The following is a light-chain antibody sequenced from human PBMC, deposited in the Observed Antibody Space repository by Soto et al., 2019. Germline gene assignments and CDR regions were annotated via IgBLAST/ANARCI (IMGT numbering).Light chain of an antibody. V-gene: IGLV2-14*01. CDR3: SSYTSSSTGYV. Sequence: QSALTQPASVSGSPGQSITISCTGTSSDVGGYNYVSWYQQHPGKAPKLMIYGVSNRPSGVSNRFSGSKSGNTASLTISGLQAEDEADYYCSSYTSSSTGYVFGTGTKVTVL. J-gene: IGLJ1*01. CDR1: SSDVGGYNY. CDR2: GVS.